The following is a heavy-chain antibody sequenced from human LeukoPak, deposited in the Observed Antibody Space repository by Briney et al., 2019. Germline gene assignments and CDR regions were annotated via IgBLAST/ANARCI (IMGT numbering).Heavy chain of an antibody. D-gene: IGHD1-26*01. CDR1: GYTFTSYY. CDR3: ARGWRVVGAPRAGYFQH. Sequence: ASVKVSCKASGYTFTSYYMHWVRQAPGQGLEWMGIINPSGGSTSYAQKFQGRVTMTRDTSTSTVYMELSSLRSDDTAVYYCARGWRVVGAPRAGYFQHWGQGTLVTVSS. CDR2: INPSGGST. J-gene: IGHJ1*01. V-gene: IGHV1-46*01.